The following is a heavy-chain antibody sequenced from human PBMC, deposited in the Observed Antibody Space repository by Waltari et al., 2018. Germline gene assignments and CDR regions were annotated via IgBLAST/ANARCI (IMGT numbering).Heavy chain of an antibody. CDR2: IYYSGST. J-gene: IGHJ4*02. CDR1: GGSISSHY. Sequence: QVQLQESGPGLVKPSETLSLTCTVSGGSISSHYWSWIRPPPGKGLEWIGYIYYSGSTNDNPSLKIPVTISVDTSKNQFSLKLSSVTAADTAVYYCARTSGSYSIFDYWGQGTLVTVSS. V-gene: IGHV4-59*11. D-gene: IGHD1-26*01. CDR3: ARTSGSYSIFDY.